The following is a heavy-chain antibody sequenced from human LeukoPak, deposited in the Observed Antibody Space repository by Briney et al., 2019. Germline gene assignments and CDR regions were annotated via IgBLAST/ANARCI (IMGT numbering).Heavy chain of an antibody. V-gene: IGHV4-39*07. CDR2: IYYSGST. J-gene: IGHJ5*02. CDR1: GGSISSSSYY. D-gene: IGHD3-10*01. Sequence: SETLSLTCTVSGGSISSSSYYWGWIRQPPGKGLEWIGSIYYSGSTYYNPSLKSRVTISVDTSKNQFSLKLSSVTAADTAVYYCARGGMVRGVTGWFDPWGQGTLVTVSS. CDR3: ARGGMVRGVTGWFDP.